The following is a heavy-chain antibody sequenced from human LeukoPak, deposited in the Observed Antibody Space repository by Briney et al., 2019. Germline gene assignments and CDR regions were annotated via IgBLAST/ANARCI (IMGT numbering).Heavy chain of an antibody. CDR3: ARVQPTYYYGMDV. CDR1: GGSFSGYY. CDR2: INHSGST. V-gene: IGHV4-34*01. Sequence: SETLSLTCAVYGGSFSGYYWSWIRQPPGKGLEWIGEINHSGSTNYNPSLKSRVTISVDTSKNQFSLKLSSVTAADTAVYYCARVQPTYYYGMDVWGQGTTVTVSS. J-gene: IGHJ6*02.